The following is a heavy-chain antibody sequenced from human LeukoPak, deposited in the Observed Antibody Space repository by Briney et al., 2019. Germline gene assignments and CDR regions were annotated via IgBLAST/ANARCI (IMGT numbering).Heavy chain of an antibody. J-gene: IGHJ4*02. CDR1: GGSFHGYY. Sequence: SETLSLTCAVYGGSFHGYYWSWIRQPTGRGREWVGEIYHRGSTNYNPSLKSRVSISVDTYKNQFSLKPNSVTAADMAVYYCARGPLRGDGYNYHDYLGQGTLVTVS. D-gene: IGHD5-24*01. CDR2: IYHRGST. V-gene: IGHV4-34*01. CDR3: ARGPLRGDGYNYHDY.